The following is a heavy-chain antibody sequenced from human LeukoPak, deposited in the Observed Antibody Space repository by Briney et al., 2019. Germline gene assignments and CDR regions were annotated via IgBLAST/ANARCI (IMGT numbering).Heavy chain of an antibody. J-gene: IGHJ5*02. D-gene: IGHD3-16*01. CDR3: ARAPIPYDRSRTDYRFDP. V-gene: IGHV4-59*01. CDR1: GGSLSSYY. CDR2: IYYSGST. Sequence: PSETLSLTCSVSGGSLSSYYWSWLRQPPGKGLEWIGYIYYSGSTNYNPSLKSRVTISLDTSNSQFSLKLTPVTAADTAVYYCARAPIPYDRSRTDYRFDPWGQGTLVTVAS.